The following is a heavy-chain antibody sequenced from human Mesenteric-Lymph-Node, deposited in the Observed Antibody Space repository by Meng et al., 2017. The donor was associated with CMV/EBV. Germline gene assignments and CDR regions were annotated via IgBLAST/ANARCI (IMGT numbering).Heavy chain of an antibody. J-gene: IGHJ5*02. D-gene: IGHD2/OR15-2a*01. CDR3: AQLSWKRVGGRQGNWFDP. CDR1: GGSITGSSYY. V-gene: IGHV4-39*01. Sequence: SETLSLTCTVSGGSITGSSYYWGWIRQPPGRGLECIGTIYYSQATYYNPPLAGRVTISADPSRNQLSLTLTSVTAADTAVYFCAQLSWKRVGGRQGNWFDPWGPGTLVTVSS. CDR2: IYYSQAT.